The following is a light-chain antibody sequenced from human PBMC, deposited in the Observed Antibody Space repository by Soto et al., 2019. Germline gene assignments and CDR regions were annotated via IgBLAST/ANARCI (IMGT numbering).Light chain of an antibody. J-gene: IGKJ4*01. CDR1: QTVGKD. V-gene: IGKV3-11*01. Sequence: IVLTQSPATLSLSPGERASLSCRASQTVGKDLAWYQVRPGQAPIRLIFDASTRATGVPPRFSGSRSGSDFTLTISSLAPEDFALYYCPQRSAWPFTFGGGTSVLIK. CDR3: PQRSAWPFT. CDR2: DAS.